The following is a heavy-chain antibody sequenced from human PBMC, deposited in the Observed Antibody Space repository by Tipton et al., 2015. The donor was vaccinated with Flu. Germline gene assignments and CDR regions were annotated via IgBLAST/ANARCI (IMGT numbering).Heavy chain of an antibody. V-gene: IGHV4-38-2*01. D-gene: IGHD3-10*01. CDR3: VRLTYYYGSGTSDF. CDR1: GDSIGSDYL. CDR2: IHRSGNT. J-gene: IGHJ4*02. Sequence: GLVKPSETLSVTCSVSGDSIGSDYLWGWIRQPPGKGLEWIGNIHRSGNTYHNPSLKSRVTISVDSSKNQFSLRLSSVTAADTAVYYCVRLTYYYGSGTSDFWGQGTLVTVSS.